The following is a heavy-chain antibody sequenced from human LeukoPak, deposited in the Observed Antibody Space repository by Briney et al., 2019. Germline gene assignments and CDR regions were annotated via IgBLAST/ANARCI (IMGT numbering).Heavy chain of an antibody. J-gene: IGHJ4*02. CDR1: GFIFSSYG. CDR2: ISGTGDRT. D-gene: IGHD2-2*01. V-gene: IGHV3-23*01. CDR3: AHGAMYQLDY. Sequence: GGSLRLSCAASGFIFSSYGMSWVRQAPGKGLEWVSAISGTGDRTFFPDSVKGRFTISRDNSKNTLYLQMNSLRAEDTAVYYCAHGAMYQLDYWGQGTLVTVSS.